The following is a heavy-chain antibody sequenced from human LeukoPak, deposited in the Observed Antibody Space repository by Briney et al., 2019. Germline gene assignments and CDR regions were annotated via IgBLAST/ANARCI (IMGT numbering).Heavy chain of an antibody. Sequence: ASVKVSCKASGYTFNGYYMHCVRQAPGQGLEGMGWINPNSGGTNYAQKFQGRVTMTRDTSISTAYMELSRLRSADTAVYYCARGIDYADYVRWFDPWGQGTLVTVSS. J-gene: IGHJ5*02. CDR1: GYTFNGYY. D-gene: IGHD4-17*01. V-gene: IGHV1-2*02. CDR2: INPNSGGT. CDR3: ARGIDYADYVRWFDP.